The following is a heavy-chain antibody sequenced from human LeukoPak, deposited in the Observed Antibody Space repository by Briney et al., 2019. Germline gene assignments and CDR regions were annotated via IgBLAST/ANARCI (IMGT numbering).Heavy chain of an antibody. V-gene: IGHV3-13*01. D-gene: IGHD2-2*02. Sequence: GGSLRLSCAASGFTFSTYDMHWVRQGTGEGLEWVSGIGTQGDTHYPDSVKGRFTISKENADNSLYLQMNSLRAGDTAVYYCARGIFCNTTSCFTVRAFEIWGQGTMVTVSS. CDR3: ARGIFCNTTSCFTVRAFEI. J-gene: IGHJ3*02. CDR2: IGTQGDT. CDR1: GFTFSTYD.